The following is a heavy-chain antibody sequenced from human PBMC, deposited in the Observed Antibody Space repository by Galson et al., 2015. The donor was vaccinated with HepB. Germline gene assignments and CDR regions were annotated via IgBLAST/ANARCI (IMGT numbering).Heavy chain of an antibody. CDR1: GYTFTGYY. J-gene: IGHJ4*02. CDR3: ARTLLWFGELPKTTPLN. D-gene: IGHD3-10*01. Sequence: SVKVSCKASGYTFTGYYMHWVRQAPGQGLEWMGWINPNSGGTNYAQKFQGRVTMTRDTSISTAYMELSRLRSDDTAVYYCARTLLWFGELPKTTPLNWGQGTLVTVSS. CDR2: INPNSGGT. V-gene: IGHV1-2*02.